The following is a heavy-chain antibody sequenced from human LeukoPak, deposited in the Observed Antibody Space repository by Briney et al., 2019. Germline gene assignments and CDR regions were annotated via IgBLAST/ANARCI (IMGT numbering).Heavy chain of an antibody. V-gene: IGHV4-30-4*08. D-gene: IGHD3-3*01. CDR3: ARIRRPHWYLDL. CDR1: GFTFSSYA. Sequence: LRLSCAASGFTFSSYAMSWVRQPPGKGLELVGFIYYSGSTKYNPSLKSRVTISAATSKTQFSLRLSYATAVDTAVYYCARIRRPHWYLDLWGRGTLVTVSS. CDR2: IYYSGST. J-gene: IGHJ2*01.